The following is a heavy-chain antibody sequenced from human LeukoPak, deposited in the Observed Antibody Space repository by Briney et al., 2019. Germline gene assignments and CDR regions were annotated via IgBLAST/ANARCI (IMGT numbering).Heavy chain of an antibody. J-gene: IGHJ4*02. V-gene: IGHV1-69*04. D-gene: IGHD3-10*01. CDR2: IIPILGIA. CDR1: GYTFTGYY. Sequence: GASVKVSCKASGYTFTGYYMHWVRQAPGQGLEWMGRIIPILGIANYAQKFQGRVTITADKSTSTAYMELSSLRSEDTAVYYCARGYYYGSGNYYSYFDYWGQGTLVTVSS. CDR3: ARGYYYGSGNYYSYFDY.